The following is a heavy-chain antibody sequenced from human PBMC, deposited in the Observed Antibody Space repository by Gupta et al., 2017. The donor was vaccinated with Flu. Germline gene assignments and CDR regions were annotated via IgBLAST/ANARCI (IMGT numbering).Heavy chain of an antibody. CDR1: GFTFSLYS. Sequence: EVQLVESGGGLVKPGGSLRLSCAASGFTFSLYSVNWVRQAPGKGLEWVSSITGSGTYISYADSVKGRFTISRDNAKNSLYLQMNSLRAEDTAVYYCARRGNYLGDAFDIWGQGTMVTVSS. J-gene: IGHJ3*02. CDR2: ITGSGTYI. CDR3: ARRGNYLGDAFDI. D-gene: IGHD2/OR15-2a*01. V-gene: IGHV3-21*01.